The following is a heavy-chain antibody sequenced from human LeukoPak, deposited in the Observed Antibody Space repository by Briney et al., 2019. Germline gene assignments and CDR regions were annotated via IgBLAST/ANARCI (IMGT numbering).Heavy chain of an antibody. CDR3: AREEGSSSYYYMDV. CDR1: GFTFSSYS. V-gene: IGHV3-21*01. D-gene: IGHD6-6*01. Sequence: GGSLRLSCAASGFTFSSYSMNWVRQAPGKGLEWVSSISSSSSYIYYADSVKGRFTISRDNAKNSLYLQMDSLRAEDTAVYYCAREEGSSSYYYMDVWGKGTTVTVSS. CDR2: ISSSSSYI. J-gene: IGHJ6*03.